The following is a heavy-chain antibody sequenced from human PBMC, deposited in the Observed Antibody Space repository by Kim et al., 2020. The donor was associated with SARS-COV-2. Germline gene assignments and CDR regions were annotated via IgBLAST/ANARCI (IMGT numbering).Heavy chain of an antibody. CDR2: IYYSGST. D-gene: IGHD6-19*01. Sequence: SETLSLTCTVSGDSISSSRHYWGWIRQPPGKGLEWIGSIYYSGSTHYNPSLKSRVTVSVDTSKNQFSLKLSSVTAADTAVYYCARRIAVPGRTLFDYWGQGTLVTVSS. CDR1: GDSISSSRHY. CDR3: ARRIAVPGRTLFDY. J-gene: IGHJ4*02. V-gene: IGHV4-39*01.